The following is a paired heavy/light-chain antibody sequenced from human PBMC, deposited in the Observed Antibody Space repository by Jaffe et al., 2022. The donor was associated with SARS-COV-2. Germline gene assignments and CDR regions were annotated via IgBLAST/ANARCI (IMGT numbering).Heavy chain of an antibody. CDR2: IDSDGSVT. CDR1: GFTFRNYW. D-gene: IGHD3-10*01. Sequence: QLVESGGALIQPGGSLRLSCAASGFTFRNYWMHWVRQAPGKGLVWVSRIDSDGSVTIYADSVKGRFTISRDNARNTLYLEINSPRAEDTAIYYCAKVLGGQTATIDLWGQGTLVTVSS. CDR3: AKVLGGQTATIDL. J-gene: IGHJ5*02. V-gene: IGHV3-74*01.
Light chain of an antibody. CDR1: QGLLHSNGNNY. Sequence: DIVMTQSPLSLPVTPGEPASISCRSSQGLLHSNGNNYLDWYLQKPGQSPQLLIFLGSNRASGVPDRFSGSGSGTDFTLKISRVEAEDVGVYYCMQALQTPPTFGQGTKVEIK. J-gene: IGKJ1*01. V-gene: IGKV2-28*01. CDR2: LGS. CDR3: MQALQTPPT.